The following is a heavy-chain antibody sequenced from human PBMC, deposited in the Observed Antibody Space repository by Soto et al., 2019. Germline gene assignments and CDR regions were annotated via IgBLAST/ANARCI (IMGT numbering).Heavy chain of an antibody. CDR1: GYTFTSYD. V-gene: IGHV1-8*01. Sequence: GASVKVSCKASGYTFTSYDINWVRQATGQGLEWMGWMNPNSGNTGYAQKFQGRVTMTRNTSISTAYMELSGLRSEDTAVYYCARGGITIFGVATWWFDPWGQGTLVTVYS. CDR3: ARGGITIFGVATWWFDP. J-gene: IGHJ5*02. D-gene: IGHD3-3*01. CDR2: MNPNSGNT.